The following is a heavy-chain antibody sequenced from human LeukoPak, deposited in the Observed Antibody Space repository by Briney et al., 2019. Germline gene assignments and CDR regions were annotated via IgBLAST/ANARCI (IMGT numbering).Heavy chain of an antibody. CDR2: ISDIGSI. V-gene: IGHV4-59*08. D-gene: IGHD2/OR15-2a*01. Sequence: SETLSLTCSVSGGSISSYYWSWIRQPPGKGLEWIAYISDIGSINYNPSLKSRVTISLDTSKSQFSLKLSSVTAADTAVYYCAGHHPRNTVDFWGQGTLVTVSS. CDR3: AGHHPRNTVDF. CDR1: GGSISSYY. J-gene: IGHJ4*02.